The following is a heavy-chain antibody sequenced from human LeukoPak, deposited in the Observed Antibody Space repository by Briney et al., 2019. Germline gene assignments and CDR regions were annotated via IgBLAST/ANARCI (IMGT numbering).Heavy chain of an antibody. J-gene: IGHJ4*02. Sequence: GGSLRLSCAASGFMFSDYGMHWVRQAPGKGLEWVAVIWNNGNNRYADSVRGRFTISRDDSKSTLYLQMDSLRVDDTAEYFCARDSVGIPTDFDFWGQGTLVTVSS. V-gene: IGHV3-33*01. D-gene: IGHD1-26*01. CDR2: IWNNGNNR. CDR1: GFMFSDYG. CDR3: ARDSVGIPTDFDF.